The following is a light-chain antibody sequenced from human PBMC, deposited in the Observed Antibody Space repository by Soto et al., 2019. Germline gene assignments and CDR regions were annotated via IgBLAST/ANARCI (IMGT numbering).Light chain of an antibody. CDR1: GGDIGSNY. CDR2: EDN. J-gene: IGLJ7*01. Sequence: NFMLTQPPSMSASPGETVILACTGSGGDIGSNYVQWYQQRPGSAPTTLIYEDNHRLSGVPDRFSGSIDSSSNSASLIISGLTTEDEADYYCQSYDRSHEGVIFGGGTQLTVL. V-gene: IGLV6-57*02. CDR3: QSYDRSHEGVI.